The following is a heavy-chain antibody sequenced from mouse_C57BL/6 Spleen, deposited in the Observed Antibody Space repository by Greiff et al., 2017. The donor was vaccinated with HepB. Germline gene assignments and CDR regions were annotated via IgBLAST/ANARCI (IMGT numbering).Heavy chain of an antibody. CDR2: IYPSDSET. CDR1: GYTFTSYW. CDR3: ARGGFYGNAWFAY. J-gene: IGHJ3*01. Sequence: QVHVKQSGAELVRPGSSVKLSCKASGYTFTSYWMDWVKQRPGQGLEWIGNIYPSDSETHYNQKFKDKATLTVDKSSSTAYMQLSSLTSEDSAVYYCARGGFYGNAWFAYWGQGTLVTVSA. D-gene: IGHD2-1*01. V-gene: IGHV1-61*01.